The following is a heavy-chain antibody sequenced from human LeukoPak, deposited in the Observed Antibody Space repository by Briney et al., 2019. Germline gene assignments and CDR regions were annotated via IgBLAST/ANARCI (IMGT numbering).Heavy chain of an antibody. V-gene: IGHV3-30-3*01. CDR2: ISYDGSNK. CDR3: ASTKAVAAPCFDY. J-gene: IGHJ4*02. Sequence: GGSLRLFCAASGFTFSSYAMHWVRQAPGKGLEWVAVISYDGSNKYYADSVKGRFTISRDNSKNTLYLQMNSLRAEDTAVYYCASTKAVAAPCFDYWGQGTLVTVSS. CDR1: GFTFSSYA. D-gene: IGHD6-19*01.